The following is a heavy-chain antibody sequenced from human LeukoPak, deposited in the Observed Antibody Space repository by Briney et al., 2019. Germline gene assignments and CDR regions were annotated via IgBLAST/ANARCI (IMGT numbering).Heavy chain of an antibody. Sequence: GGSLRLSCAASGFTFSTYSLSWVRQAPGKGLEWVSGISASGGDTYYADSVKGRFTISRDNSKNTLSLQMNSLRVEDTAIYYCAKDVRRCNGACTWGQGTLVTVSS. CDR3: AKDVRRCNGACT. D-gene: IGHD2-8*01. CDR2: ISASGGDT. J-gene: IGHJ5*02. V-gene: IGHV3-23*01. CDR1: GFTFSTYS.